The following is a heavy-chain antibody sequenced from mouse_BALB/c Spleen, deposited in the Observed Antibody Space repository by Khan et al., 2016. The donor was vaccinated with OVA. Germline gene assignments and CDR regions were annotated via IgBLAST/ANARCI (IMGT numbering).Heavy chain of an antibody. D-gene: IGHD1-1*01. J-gene: IGHJ2*02. V-gene: IGHV3-2*02. CDR3: ARVYGGDFDY. CDR1: GYSITSDYA. Sequence: EVQLQESGPGLVKPSQSLSLTCTVTGYSITSDYAWNWIRQFPGNKLEWMGFIRYSGNTKYNPSLKSRFSITRDTSKNQFFLQLNSVTTEDTATXYCARVYGGDFDYWGQGTSLTVSS. CDR2: IRYSGNT.